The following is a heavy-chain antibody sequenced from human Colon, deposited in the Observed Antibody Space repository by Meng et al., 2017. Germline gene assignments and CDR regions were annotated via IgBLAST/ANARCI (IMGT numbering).Heavy chain of an antibody. CDR1: GGPVSGSY. J-gene: IGHJ4*02. Sequence: GSLRLSCTVSGGPVSGSYWSWIRQPPGKELELIGYIYYSGSTNDSPSLRSRVTISIDTTQNQFSLNLTSLTAADTTIYYCARGGGKVGAREFENWGQGTLVTVSS. D-gene: IGHD1-26*01. CDR2: IYYSGST. CDR3: ARGGGKVGAREFEN. V-gene: IGHV4-59*02.